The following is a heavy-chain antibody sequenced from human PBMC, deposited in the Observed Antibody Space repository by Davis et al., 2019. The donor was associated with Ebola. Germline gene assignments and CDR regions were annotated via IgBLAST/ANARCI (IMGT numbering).Heavy chain of an antibody. Sequence: PGGSLRLSCAASGFTFSSYSMNWVRQAPGKGLEWVSSISSSSSYIYYADSVKGRFTISRDNSKNTLYLQMNSLRAEDTAVYYCAKAPYSSGWMAFGYWGQGTLVTVSS. V-gene: IGHV3-21*04. CDR2: ISSSSSYI. D-gene: IGHD6-19*01. CDR3: AKAPYSSGWMAFGY. CDR1: GFTFSSYS. J-gene: IGHJ4*02.